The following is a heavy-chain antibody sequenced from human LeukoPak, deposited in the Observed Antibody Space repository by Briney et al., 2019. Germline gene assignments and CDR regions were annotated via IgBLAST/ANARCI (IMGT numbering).Heavy chain of an antibody. CDR2: IYYSGST. D-gene: IGHD3-22*01. V-gene: IGHV4-59*12. CDR1: GGSISSYY. Sequence: PSETLSLTCTVSGGSISSYYWSWIRQPPGKGLEWIGYIYYSGSTNYNPSLKSRVTISVDTSKNQFSLKLSSVTAADTAVYYCARDGYYYDSSGYSDAFDIWGQGTMVTVSS. J-gene: IGHJ3*02. CDR3: ARDGYYYDSSGYSDAFDI.